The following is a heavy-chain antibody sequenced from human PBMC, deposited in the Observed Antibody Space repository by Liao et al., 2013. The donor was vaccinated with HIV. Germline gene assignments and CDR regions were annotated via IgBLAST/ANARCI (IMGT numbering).Heavy chain of an antibody. CDR3: ARAGYDSWSGYHFDY. J-gene: IGHJ4*02. D-gene: IGHD3-3*01. CDR2: IYYSGST. V-gene: IGHV4-59*12. Sequence: QVQLQESGSGLVKPSETLSLTCTVSGGSISSYYWSWIRQPPGKGLEWIGYIYYSGSTNYNPSLKSRVTISVDTSKKQFSLKLNSVTAADTAIYFCARAGYDSWSGYHFDYWAREPWSPSPQ. CDR1: GGSISSYY.